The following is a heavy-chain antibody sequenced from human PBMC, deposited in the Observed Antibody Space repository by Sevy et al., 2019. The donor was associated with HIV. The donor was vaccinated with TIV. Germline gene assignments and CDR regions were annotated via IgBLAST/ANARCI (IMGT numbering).Heavy chain of an antibody. J-gene: IGHJ4*02. V-gene: IGHV3-7*03. Sequence: GGSLRLSCAASGFTFNNYWMTWVRQAPGKGLEWVANIKQDGSDKYYMESVKGRFNISRDNTKNSLYLQLNSLRAEDTAVYYCARSWDYWGQTGYWGQGTLVTVSS. CDR3: ARSWDYWGQTGY. CDR2: IKQDGSDK. D-gene: IGHD7-27*01. CDR1: GFTFNNYW.